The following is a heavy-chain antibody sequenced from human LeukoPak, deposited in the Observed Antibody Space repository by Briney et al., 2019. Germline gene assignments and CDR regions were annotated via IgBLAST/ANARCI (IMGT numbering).Heavy chain of an antibody. J-gene: IGHJ3*02. CDR1: RFTFCSYI. D-gene: IGHD3-3*01. CDR3: AGSNRSYYDFWSGYYTNAFDM. V-gene: IGHV3-21*01. CDR2: ISSSSSYI. Sequence: PVGSLRLSCAASRFTFCSYIMNWVPQAPGKGLGWVSSISSSSSYIDYTDSVKGRFTISRDNAKNSLYLQMNSLKAEDTAVYYCAGSNRSYYDFWSGYYTNAFDMWGQGTMVTVSS.